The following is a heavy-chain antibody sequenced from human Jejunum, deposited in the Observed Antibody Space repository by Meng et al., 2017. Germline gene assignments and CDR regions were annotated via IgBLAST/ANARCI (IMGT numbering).Heavy chain of an antibody. D-gene: IGHD3-16*01. CDR2: ISANNGYT. Sequence: QVQLVQSADEVKKPGAPVKVSCRASGYTFISYVITWVRQAPGQGLEWMGWISANNGYTNLAQKFQGRVTMTTDTSTSTAYMDLRSLRSDDTAVYYCARLGGAALIDYWGQGTLVTVSS. CDR1: GYTFISYV. V-gene: IGHV1-18*01. CDR3: ARLGGAALIDY. J-gene: IGHJ4*02.